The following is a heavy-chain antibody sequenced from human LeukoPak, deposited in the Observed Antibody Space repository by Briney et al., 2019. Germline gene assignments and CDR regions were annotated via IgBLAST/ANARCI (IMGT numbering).Heavy chain of an antibody. CDR2: ISRNGRIT. CDR3: ARVSGWYWFDN. D-gene: IGHD6-19*01. V-gene: IGHV3-64*02. CDR1: GFTFGTYA. Sequence: GGSLRLSCAASGFTFGTYAMHWVRQAPGTGLEYVSAISRNGRITYYADSVKGRFTISRDNSKNILYLQMGSLRTEDTAVYYCARVSGWYWFDNWGQGTLVTVSS. J-gene: IGHJ4*02.